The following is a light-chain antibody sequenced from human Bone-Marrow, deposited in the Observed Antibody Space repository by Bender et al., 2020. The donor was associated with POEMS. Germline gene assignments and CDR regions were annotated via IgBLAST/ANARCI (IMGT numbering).Light chain of an antibody. Sequence: QSVLTQPPSASGTPGQKVTISCSGSGSNIGGYPVNWYQQLPGTAPRLLIYGNSNRPSGVPDRFSGSKSGTSASLAITGLQAEDEADYYCQSYDSSLSGSLFGGGTKLTVL. J-gene: IGLJ3*02. V-gene: IGLV1-40*01. CDR2: GNS. CDR3: QSYDSSLSGSL. CDR1: GSNIGGYP.